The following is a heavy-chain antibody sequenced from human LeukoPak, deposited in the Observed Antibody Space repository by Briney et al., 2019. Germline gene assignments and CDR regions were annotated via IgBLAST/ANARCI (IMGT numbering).Heavy chain of an antibody. J-gene: IGHJ4*02. V-gene: IGHV3-74*01. Sequence: GGSLRLSCATSGFIFGNYWMHWVRQAPGKGLVWVSRINNGGSSTTYADSVKGRFTISRDNARNTLYLQMNSLRAEDTAVYYCARDGISCSGGHCYFASWGQGTLVTVSS. CDR1: GFIFGNYW. CDR3: ARDGISCSGGHCYFAS. CDR2: INNGGSST. D-gene: IGHD2-15*01.